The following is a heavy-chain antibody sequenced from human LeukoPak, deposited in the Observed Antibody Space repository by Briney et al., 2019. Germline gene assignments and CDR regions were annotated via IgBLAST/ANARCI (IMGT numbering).Heavy chain of an antibody. CDR1: GYTFTSYY. J-gene: IGHJ4*02. CDR2: INPSGGST. Sequence: ASVKVSCKASGYTFTSYYMHWVRQAPGQGLEWMGIINPSGGSTSYAQKFQGRVTITADESTSTAYMELSSLRSEDTAVYYCARDLASSSASSHWGQGTLVTVSS. D-gene: IGHD6-19*01. CDR3: ARDLASSSASSH. V-gene: IGHV1-46*01.